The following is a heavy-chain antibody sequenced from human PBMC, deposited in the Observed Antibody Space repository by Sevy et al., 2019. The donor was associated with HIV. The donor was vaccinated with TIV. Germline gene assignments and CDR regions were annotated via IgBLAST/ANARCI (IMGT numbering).Heavy chain of an antibody. J-gene: IGHJ3*01. D-gene: IGHD3-16*01. CDR2: IYRTGNT. Sequence: SETLSLTCAVSGGSISTGGFSWNWIRQPPGKGLEWIGHIYRTGNTYYNPSLGSRVSISVDRSKNQFSLKLSSVTAAHTAVYYCVRGPSYGYVSYGFDVWGQGTMVTVSS. CDR3: VRGPSYGYVSYGFDV. V-gene: IGHV4-30-2*01. CDR1: GGSISTGGFS.